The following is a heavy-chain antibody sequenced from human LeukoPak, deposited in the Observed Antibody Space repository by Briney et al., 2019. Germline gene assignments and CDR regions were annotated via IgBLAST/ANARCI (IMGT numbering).Heavy chain of an antibody. CDR2: VYSDGST. V-gene: IGHV3-53*05. Sequence: GGSLRLSCAGFGFIVTSSYMNWVRQAPGKGLEWVSIVYSDGSTYYADSVRGRFTISRDNSKNSLYLQMNSLRAEDMALYYCAKGGRFLEWLPFDYWGQGTLVTVSS. CDR3: AKGGRFLEWLPFDY. D-gene: IGHD3-3*01. J-gene: IGHJ4*02. CDR1: GFIVTSSY.